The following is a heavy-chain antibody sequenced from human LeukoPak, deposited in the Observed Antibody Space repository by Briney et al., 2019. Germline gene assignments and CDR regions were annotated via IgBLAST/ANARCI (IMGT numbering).Heavy chain of an antibody. J-gene: IGHJ4*02. Sequence: SQTLSLTCTVSGGSISSGGYYWSWIPQPPGRGLEGIGYNYHSGSSYYNPSLRSRVTISADRSKNQLSLKLSSVTAADTAVYYCARDRGGGSYLAVWGQGTLVTVSS. D-gene: IGHD1-26*01. V-gene: IGHV4-30-2*01. CDR2: NYHSGSS. CDR1: GGSISSGGYY. CDR3: ARDRGGGSYLAV.